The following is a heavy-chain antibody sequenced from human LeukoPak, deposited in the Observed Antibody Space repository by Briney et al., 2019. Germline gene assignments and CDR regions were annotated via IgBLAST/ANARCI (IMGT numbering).Heavy chain of an antibody. CDR1: GSTFSAHY. D-gene: IGHD2-21*02. CDR2: IQNKDTKCVT. Sequence: GGSLRLSCAASGSTFSAHYMDWVRQAPGKGLEWAGRIQNKDTKCVTEYAASVKGRFTISREDSRDLLYLQMNSLKTEDTAMYYCTRVATYCGGDCYSRYFDYWGQGVLVSVSS. J-gene: IGHJ4*02. CDR3: TRVATYCGGDCYSRYFDY. V-gene: IGHV3-72*01.